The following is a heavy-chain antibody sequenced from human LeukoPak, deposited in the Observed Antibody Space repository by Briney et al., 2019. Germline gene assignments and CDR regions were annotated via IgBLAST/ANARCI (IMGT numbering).Heavy chain of an antibody. J-gene: IGHJ6*03. CDR1: GGSIDSDSYY. CDR3: ARLGRFGALLPYYYYMDV. Sequence: RPSETLSLTCTVSGGSIDSDSYYWTWIRQPAGKGLEWIGLVYSSGPTNSSPSLKSRVTMTVDTSKNQISLNLSSVTAADTAVYYCARLGRFGALLPYYYYMDVWGKGTTVTVSS. CDR2: VYSSGPT. D-gene: IGHD3-10*01. V-gene: IGHV4-61*02.